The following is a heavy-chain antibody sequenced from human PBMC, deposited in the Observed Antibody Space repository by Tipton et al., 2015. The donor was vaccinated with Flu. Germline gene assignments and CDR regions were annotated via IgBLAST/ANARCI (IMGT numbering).Heavy chain of an antibody. Sequence: TLSLTCTVSGYSISSGYYWGWIRQPPGKGLEWIGSIYHTGSTFYNPSLMSRVTVSVDTSRNQFSLKPTSVTATDTAVYYCARVVANVPDPWGQGTLVTVSS. CDR3: ARVVANVPDP. CDR1: GYSISSGYY. D-gene: IGHD3-10*01. J-gene: IGHJ5*02. V-gene: IGHV4-38-2*02. CDR2: IYHTGST.